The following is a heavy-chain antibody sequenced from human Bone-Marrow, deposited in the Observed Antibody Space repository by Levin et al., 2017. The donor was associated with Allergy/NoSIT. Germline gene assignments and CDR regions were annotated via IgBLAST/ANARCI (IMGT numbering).Heavy chain of an antibody. D-gene: IGHD1-26*01. Sequence: ASVKVSCKASGYTFTSYAMHWVRQAPGQRLEWMGWINAGNGNTKYSQKFQGRVTITRDTSASTAYMELSSLRSEDTAVYYCARVRWPLAGVSYRYFDYWGQGTLVTVSS. CDR1: GYTFTSYA. CDR2: INAGNGNT. CDR3: ARVRWPLAGVSYRYFDY. J-gene: IGHJ4*02. V-gene: IGHV1-3*01.